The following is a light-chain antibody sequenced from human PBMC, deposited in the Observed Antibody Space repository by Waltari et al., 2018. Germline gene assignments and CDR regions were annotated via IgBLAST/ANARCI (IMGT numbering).Light chain of an antibody. V-gene: IGKV1-39*01. J-gene: IGKJ1*01. CDR2: AAS. CDR1: KDIRIF. CDR3: QQSYDSVRT. Sequence: IQMTQSPSSLSASLGDTVTLSCRARKDIRIFLNWYQQKPGKAPKLLIYAASSWESGVPYRFSGSGSGTDFALTISSLQPEDFATYYCQQSYDSVRTFGQGTNVEV.